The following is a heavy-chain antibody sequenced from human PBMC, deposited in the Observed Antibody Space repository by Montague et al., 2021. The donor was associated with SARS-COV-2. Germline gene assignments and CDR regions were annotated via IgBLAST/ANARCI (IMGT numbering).Heavy chain of an antibody. CDR2: IYYSGST. V-gene: IGHV4-59*01. D-gene: IGHD2-21*01. J-gene: IGHJ5*02. CDR1: GGSISSYY. Sequence: LTCTVSGGSISSYYWSWIRQPPGKGLEWIGYIYYSGSTNYNPSLKSRVTISVDTSKNQFSLKLSSVTAADTAVYYCARGGDMNWFDPWGQGTLVTVSS. CDR3: ARGGDMNWFDP.